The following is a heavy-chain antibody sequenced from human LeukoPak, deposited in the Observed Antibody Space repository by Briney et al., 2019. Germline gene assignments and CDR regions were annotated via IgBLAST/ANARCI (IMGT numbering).Heavy chain of an antibody. CDR1: GFVFSSYW. J-gene: IGHJ6*03. D-gene: IGHD6-6*01. V-gene: IGHV3-7*01. CDR3: ARALAARAYYYYYYMDV. Sequence: PGGSLRLSCAASGFVFSSYWMIWVRQAPGKGLEWVASIGKDGSEKSYVDSVKGRFTISRDNARNSLYLQMNSLRAEDTAVYYCARALAARAYYYYYYMDVWGKGTTVTVSS. CDR2: IGKDGSEK.